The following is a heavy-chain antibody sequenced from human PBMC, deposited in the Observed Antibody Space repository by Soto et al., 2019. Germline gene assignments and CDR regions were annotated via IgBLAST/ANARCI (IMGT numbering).Heavy chain of an antibody. CDR3: ARNVVAGTGTWFDP. J-gene: IGHJ5*02. D-gene: IGHD6-19*01. V-gene: IGHV4-31*03. Sequence: QVQLQESGPGLVKPSQTLSLTCTVSGGSITTDGDYWSWIRQHPGKGLEWIGYIYYTGSTYYNPSLRSRVTMSVDTSKNQFSLMVSSVPAADTAVYYCARNVVAGTGTWFDPWGQGTLVTVSS. CDR2: IYYTGST. CDR1: GGSITTDGDY.